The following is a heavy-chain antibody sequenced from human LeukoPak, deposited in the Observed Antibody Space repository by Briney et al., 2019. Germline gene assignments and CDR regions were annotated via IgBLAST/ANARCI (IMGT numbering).Heavy chain of an antibody. CDR3: ARESPGDTGDAFDI. D-gene: IGHD5-18*01. J-gene: IGHJ3*02. V-gene: IGHV3-11*01. CDR1: GFTFSGYA. Sequence: GGSLRLSCAASGFTFSGYAMSWIRQAPGKGLEWVSYISSSGSTIYYADSVKGRFTISRDNAKNSLYLQMNSLRAEDTAVYYCARESPGDTGDAFDIWGQGTMVTVSS. CDR2: ISSSGSTI.